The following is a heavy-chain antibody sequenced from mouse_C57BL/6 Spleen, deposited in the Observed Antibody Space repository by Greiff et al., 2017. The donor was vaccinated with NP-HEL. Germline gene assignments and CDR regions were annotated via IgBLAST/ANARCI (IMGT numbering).Heavy chain of an antibody. CDR2: IDPSDSET. Sequence: QVQLKQPGAELVRPGSSVKLSCKASGYTFTSYWMHWVKQRPIQGLEWIGNIDPSDSETHYNQKFKDKATLTVDKSSSTAYMQLSSLTSEDSAVYYCAREGTIMVTTGGYFDYWGQGTTLTVSS. V-gene: IGHV1-52*01. CDR1: GYTFTSYW. D-gene: IGHD2-2*01. CDR3: AREGTIMVTTGGYFDY. J-gene: IGHJ2*01.